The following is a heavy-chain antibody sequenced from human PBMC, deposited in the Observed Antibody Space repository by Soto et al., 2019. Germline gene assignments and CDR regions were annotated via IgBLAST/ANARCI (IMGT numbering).Heavy chain of an antibody. V-gene: IGHV3-30*18. J-gene: IGHJ4*02. Sequence: PGGSLRLSCAASGVSFNSYDMHWVRQAPGKGPEWVAIISYDGSNTYYSDSVRGRFTISRDNSKDTLYLQMHSLRAEDTAVYYCAKGVYSTSSYFDYWGQGTLATVSS. CDR2: ISYDGSNT. CDR1: GVSFNSYD. D-gene: IGHD6-6*01. CDR3: AKGVYSTSSYFDY.